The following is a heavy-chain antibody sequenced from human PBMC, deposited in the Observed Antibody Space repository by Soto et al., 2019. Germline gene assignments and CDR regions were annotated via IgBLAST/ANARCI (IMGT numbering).Heavy chain of an antibody. V-gene: IGHV5-51*01. CDR1: GYSFTDNW. J-gene: IGHJ4*02. CDR2: THPGDSDT. CDR3: ARRSGHDRPFDY. D-gene: IGHD5-12*01. Sequence: GESLKISCKGSGYSFTDNWIGWVRQMPGKGLEWMGITHPGDSDTRYSPSFQGQVTISADKSISTAYLQWSSLKASDTAMYYCARRSGHDRPFDYWGQGTLVTVSS.